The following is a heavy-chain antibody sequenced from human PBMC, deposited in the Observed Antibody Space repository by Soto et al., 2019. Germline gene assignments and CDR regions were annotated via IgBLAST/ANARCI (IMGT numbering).Heavy chain of an antibody. CDR2: IYYSGST. J-gene: IGHJ4*02. D-gene: IGHD6-6*01. CDR3: ARHEYSSSRFDY. V-gene: IGHV4-39*01. CDR1: GSSISSSSYY. Sequence: AVTLSLTCAVSGSSISSSSYYWCWIRHPPGKGLEWIGSIYYSGSTYYNPSLKSRVTISVDTSKNQFSLKLSSVTAADTAVYYCARHEYSSSRFDYWGQGALV.